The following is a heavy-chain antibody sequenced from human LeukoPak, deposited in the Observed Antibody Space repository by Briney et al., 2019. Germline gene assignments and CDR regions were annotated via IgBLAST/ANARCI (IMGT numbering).Heavy chain of an antibody. CDR3: ATDQGFIYYFDY. J-gene: IGHJ4*02. D-gene: IGHD3-10*01. Sequence: PGGSLRLSCGASGFTFSSYSMNWVRQAPGKGLEWVGRIKRKSDGGTPDYAAPVEGRFTISRDDSKNTLYLQMSSLKTEDTAVYYCATDQGFIYYFDYWGQGTLVTVSS. CDR1: GFTFSSYS. V-gene: IGHV3-15*01. CDR2: IKRKSDGGTP.